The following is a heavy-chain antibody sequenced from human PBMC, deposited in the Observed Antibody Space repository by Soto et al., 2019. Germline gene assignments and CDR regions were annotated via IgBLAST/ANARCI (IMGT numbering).Heavy chain of an antibody. CDR2: ISGGGGGT. CDR3: AKVVDYDSTGYYSHLDH. V-gene: IGHV3-23*01. CDR1: GVTFQSSA. J-gene: IGHJ4*02. D-gene: IGHD3-22*01. Sequence: GGSMRISCAASGVTFQSSAMNWVRQDPGQGLEWVSTISGGGGGTDYADSAKGRFIISRDNSKNTLYLQMNSLRAEDTAVYYCAKVVDYDSTGYYSHLDHWGQGTLVTVSS.